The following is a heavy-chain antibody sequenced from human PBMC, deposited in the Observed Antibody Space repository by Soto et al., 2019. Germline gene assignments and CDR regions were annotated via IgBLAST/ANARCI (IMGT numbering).Heavy chain of an antibody. J-gene: IGHJ6*02. CDR1: GGTFSSYA. V-gene: IGHV1-69*13. CDR3: ARSYYDFWSGYYYYYYGMDV. CDR2: IIPIFGTA. Sequence: VASVKVSCKASGGTFSSYAISWVRQAPGQGLEWMGGIIPIFGTANYAQKFQGRVTITADESTSTAYMELSSLRSEGTAVYYCARSYYDFWSGYYYYYYGMDVWGQGTTVTVSS. D-gene: IGHD3-3*01.